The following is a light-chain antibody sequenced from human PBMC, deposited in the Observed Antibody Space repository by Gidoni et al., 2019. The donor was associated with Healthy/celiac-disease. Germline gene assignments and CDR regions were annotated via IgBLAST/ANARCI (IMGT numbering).Light chain of an antibody. CDR1: QSVCSY. CDR3: QQRSNWPLT. J-gene: IGKJ4*01. Sequence: EIVLTQSPATLSLSPGERATLSCRASQSVCSYLAWYQPKPGQAPRLLIYDASNRATGIPARFSGSGSGTDFTLTISSLEPEDFAVYYCQQRSNWPLTFGGGTKVEIK. V-gene: IGKV3-11*01. CDR2: DAS.